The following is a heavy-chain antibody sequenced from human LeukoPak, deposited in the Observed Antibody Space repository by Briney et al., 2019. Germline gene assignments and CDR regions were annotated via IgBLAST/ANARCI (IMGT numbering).Heavy chain of an antibody. CDR1: GDSFTTSR. V-gene: IGHV1-18*01. D-gene: IGHD3-10*01. CDR3: ARVLYYSYDYYGYCHYFVY. CDR2: ISAFNGNT. J-gene: IGHJ4*02. Sequence: ASVKVSCKDSGDSFTTSRLSTVREAPGQGLERMGWISAFNGNTKYAQTLQGRVTMTTDTSTSTANNEQMSLRSHDTVVYDYARVLYYSYDYYGYCHYFVYWGQGTLVTVSS.